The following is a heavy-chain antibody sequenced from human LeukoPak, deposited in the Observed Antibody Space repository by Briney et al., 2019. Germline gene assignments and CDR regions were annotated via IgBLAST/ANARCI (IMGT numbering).Heavy chain of an antibody. D-gene: IGHD3-3*01. CDR3: ARVGATIFGVVIGWFDP. Sequence: GGSLRLSCAASRFTFSDYYMSWIRQAPGKGLECISYISSSGSTIYYADSVKGRFTISRDNAKNSLYLQMNSLRAEDTAVYYCARVGATIFGVVIGWFDPWGQGTLATVSS. J-gene: IGHJ5*02. CDR1: RFTFSDYY. V-gene: IGHV3-11*04. CDR2: ISSSGSTI.